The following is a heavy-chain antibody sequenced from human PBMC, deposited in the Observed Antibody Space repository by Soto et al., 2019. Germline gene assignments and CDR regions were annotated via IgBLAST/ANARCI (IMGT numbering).Heavy chain of an antibody. J-gene: IGHJ4*02. CDR1: GYTLTELS. V-gene: IGHV1-24*01. CDR2: FDPEDGET. D-gene: IGHD3-22*01. Sequence: ASVKVSCKVSGYTLTELSMHWVRQAPGKGLEWMGGFDPEDGETIYAQKFQGRVTMTEDTSTDTAYMELSSLRSEDTAVYYCATGGSSGYSQFDYWGQETLVTVSS. CDR3: ATGGSSGYSQFDY.